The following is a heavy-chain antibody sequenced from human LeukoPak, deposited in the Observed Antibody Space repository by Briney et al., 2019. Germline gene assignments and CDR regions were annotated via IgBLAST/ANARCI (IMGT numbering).Heavy chain of an antibody. Sequence: GASVKVSCKASGGTFSSYAISWVRQAPGQGLEWMGGIIPIFGTANYAQKFQGRVTITADESTSTAYMELSSLRSEDTAVYYCASRYYYGSGSYTYFDYWGQGTLVTGSS. CDR2: IIPIFGTA. CDR1: GGTFSSYA. D-gene: IGHD3-10*01. J-gene: IGHJ4*02. CDR3: ASRYYYGSGSYTYFDY. V-gene: IGHV1-69*13.